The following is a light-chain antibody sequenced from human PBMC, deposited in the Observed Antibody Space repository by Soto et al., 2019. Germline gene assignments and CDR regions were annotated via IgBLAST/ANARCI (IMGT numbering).Light chain of an antibody. J-gene: IGKJ1*01. CDR2: GAS. V-gene: IGKV3-15*01. CDR1: QTVSIN. CDR3: QQYTNWPPWT. Sequence: EIVMTQSPATLSVSPGERATLSCRASQTVSINLAWYQQKPGQGPRLLIYGASTRATGIPARFSGSGSGTEFTLTINSLQPEDFGIYYCQQYTNWPPWTFGQGTKVEIK.